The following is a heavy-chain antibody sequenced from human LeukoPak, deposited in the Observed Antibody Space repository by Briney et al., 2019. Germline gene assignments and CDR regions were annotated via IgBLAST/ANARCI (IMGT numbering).Heavy chain of an antibody. D-gene: IGHD5-12*01. CDR1: GFTFSGYW. J-gene: IGHJ5*02. CDR2: IKQDGSGK. CDR3: AREPWGYSGSSDH. V-gene: IGHV3-7*03. Sequence: GGSLRLSCAASGFTFSGYWMSWVRQAPGKGLEWVANIKQDGSGKYYVDSVKGRFTISRDNAKTSLYLQMNSLRAEDTAVYYCAREPWGYSGSSDHWGQGTLVTVSS.